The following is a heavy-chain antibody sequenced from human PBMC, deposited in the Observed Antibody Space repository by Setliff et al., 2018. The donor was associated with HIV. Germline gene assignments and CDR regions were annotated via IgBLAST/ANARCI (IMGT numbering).Heavy chain of an antibody. Sequence: GASVKVSCKASNYTFTSYGISWVRQAPGQGLEWMGWISPYNGNTNYAQNFQGRVTMTTDTSTSTAYMELRSLRSDDTAVYYCARDYNFWSGYYTNDAFDIWGQGTMVTVS. CDR2: ISPYNGNT. CDR3: ARDYNFWSGYYTNDAFDI. CDR1: NYTFTSYG. V-gene: IGHV1-18*01. D-gene: IGHD3-3*01. J-gene: IGHJ3*02.